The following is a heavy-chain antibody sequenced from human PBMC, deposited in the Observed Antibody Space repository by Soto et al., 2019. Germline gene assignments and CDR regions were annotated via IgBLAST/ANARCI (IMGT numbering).Heavy chain of an antibody. Sequence: SETLSLTCTVSGGSLSSYYLSWIRPPPGKGLEWIGYIYYSGSTNYNPSLKSRVTISVDTSKNQFSLKLSSVTAADTAVYYCARTRGHDAFDIWGQGTMVTVSS. V-gene: IGHV4-59*01. J-gene: IGHJ3*02. D-gene: IGHD2-2*01. CDR2: IYYSGST. CDR1: GGSLSSYY. CDR3: ARTRGHDAFDI.